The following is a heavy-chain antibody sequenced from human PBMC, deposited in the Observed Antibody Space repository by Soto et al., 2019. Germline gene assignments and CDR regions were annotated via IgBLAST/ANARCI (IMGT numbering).Heavy chain of an antibody. J-gene: IGHJ1*01. D-gene: IGHD6-19*01. V-gene: IGHV3-21*01. CDR2: ISSSSSYI. CDR1: GFTFSSYS. Sequence: GGSLRLSCAASGFTFSSYSMNWVRQAPGKGLEWVSSISSSSSYIYYADSVKGRFTISRDNAKNSLYLQMNSLRAEDTAVYYCARESRQGRSSGWYAYFQHWGQGTLVTVSS. CDR3: ARESRQGRSSGWYAYFQH.